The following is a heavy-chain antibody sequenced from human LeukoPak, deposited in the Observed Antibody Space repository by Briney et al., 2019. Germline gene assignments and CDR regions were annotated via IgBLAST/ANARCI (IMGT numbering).Heavy chain of an antibody. J-gene: IGHJ4*02. V-gene: IGHV3-74*01. CDR1: GFTFSSYW. D-gene: IGHD5-24*01. CDR2: INSDGSST. CDR3: ARESRESERSLQTRDYFDY. Sequence: GGSLRLSCVASGFTFSSYWMHWVRQAPGEGLVWVSRINSDGSSTSYADSVKGRFTISRDNAKNTLYLQMNSLRAEDTAVYYCARESRESERSLQTRDYFDYWGQGTLVTVSS.